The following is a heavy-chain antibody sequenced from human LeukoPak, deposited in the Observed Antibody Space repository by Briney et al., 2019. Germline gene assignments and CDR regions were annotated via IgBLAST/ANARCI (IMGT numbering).Heavy chain of an antibody. Sequence: GASVKVSCKASGGTFRSYAISWVRQAPGQGLEWMGGIIPIFGTANYAQKFQGRVTITADESTSTAYMELSSLRSEDTAVYYCARGSPHYGSGVSFDYWGQGTLVTVSS. V-gene: IGHV1-69*13. CDR3: ARGSPHYGSGVSFDY. CDR1: GGTFRSYA. CDR2: IIPIFGTA. J-gene: IGHJ4*02. D-gene: IGHD3-10*01.